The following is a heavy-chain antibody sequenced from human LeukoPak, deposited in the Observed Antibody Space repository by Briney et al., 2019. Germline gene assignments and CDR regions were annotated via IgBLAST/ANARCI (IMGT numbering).Heavy chain of an antibody. J-gene: IGHJ5*02. CDR1: GGSIRSSFDY. D-gene: IGHD6-25*01. CDR2: IYSSGST. CDR3: ARHLYNSGWDWFDP. Sequence: SETLSLTCTVSGGSIRSSFDYWGWIRQPPGKGLEWIGSIYSSGSTYYNPSLKSRITMSVDTSKNQFFLKLTSVTAADTAVYHCARHLYNSGWDWFDPWGQGTLVTVSS. V-gene: IGHV4-39*01.